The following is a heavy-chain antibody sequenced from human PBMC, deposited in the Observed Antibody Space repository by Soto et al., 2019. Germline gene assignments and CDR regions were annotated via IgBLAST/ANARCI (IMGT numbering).Heavy chain of an antibody. Sequence: QVQLVQSGAEVKRPGASVKVSCRTSGYTFTYYALHWVRQAPGQRLEWMGWINGDNGNTKYSQTFQGMFTITRDTSASTAYMELSSLTSEDTAVYYCAREWDEGDLDPRVAFDIWGQGTMVTVSS. V-gene: IGHV1-3*01. CDR1: GYTFTYYA. D-gene: IGHD1-26*01. CDR3: AREWDEGDLDPRVAFDI. CDR2: INGDNGNT. J-gene: IGHJ3*02.